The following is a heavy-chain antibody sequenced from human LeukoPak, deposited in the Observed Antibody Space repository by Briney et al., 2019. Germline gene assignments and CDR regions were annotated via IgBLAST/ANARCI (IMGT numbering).Heavy chain of an antibody. D-gene: IGHD3-22*01. V-gene: IGHV1-69*04. CDR2: IIPILGIA. CDR3: AGALVIQTVYFDY. J-gene: IGHJ4*02. CDR1: GGTFSSYA. Sequence: SVKVSCKASGGTFSSYAISWVQQAPGQGLEWMGRIIPILGIANYAQKFQGRVTITADKSTSTAYMELSSLRSEDTAVYYCAGALVIQTVYFDYWGQGTLVTVSS.